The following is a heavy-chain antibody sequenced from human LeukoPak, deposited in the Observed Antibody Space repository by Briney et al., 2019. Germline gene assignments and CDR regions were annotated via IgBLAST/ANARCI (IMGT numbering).Heavy chain of an antibody. CDR1: GFTFSSYS. J-gene: IGHJ4*02. CDR2: ISSSSSYI. V-gene: IGHV3-21*01. Sequence: GGSLRFSCAASGFTFSSYSMNWVRQAPGKGLEWVSSISSSSSYIYYADSVKGRFTISRDNAKNSLYLQMNSLRAEDTAVYYCANSGWSLRDYWGQGTLVTVSS. CDR3: ANSGWSLRDY. D-gene: IGHD6-19*01.